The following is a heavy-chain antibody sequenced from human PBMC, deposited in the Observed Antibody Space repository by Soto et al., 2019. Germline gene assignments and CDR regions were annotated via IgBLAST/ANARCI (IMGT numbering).Heavy chain of an antibody. Sequence: QVQLQESGPGLVKPSQTLCLTCALSGASITSSGYYWSWIRLHPGEGLEWIGYIYYRGTTYYNPSLKSPVTISTDTSKKEFSLTLTSVTAADTAVYYCARATESHYFDYWGRGILVTVTS. CDR3: ARATESHYFDY. CDR2: IYYRGTT. V-gene: IGHV4-31*11. CDR1: GASITSSGYY. J-gene: IGHJ4*02.